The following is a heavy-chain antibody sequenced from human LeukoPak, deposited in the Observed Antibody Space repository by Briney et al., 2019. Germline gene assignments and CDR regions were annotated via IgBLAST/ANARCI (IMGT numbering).Heavy chain of an antibody. Sequence: PSETLSLTCTVSGGSISSGGYYWSWIRQPPGKGLEWIGYIYHSGSTYYNPSLKSRVTISVDRSKNQFSLKLSSVTAADTAVYYCARDPPYYGSSSDRYYYYYMDVWGKGTTVTVSS. CDR2: IYHSGST. J-gene: IGHJ6*03. V-gene: IGHV4-30-2*01. D-gene: IGHD6-6*01. CDR3: ARDPPYYGSSSDRYYYYYMDV. CDR1: GGSISSGGYY.